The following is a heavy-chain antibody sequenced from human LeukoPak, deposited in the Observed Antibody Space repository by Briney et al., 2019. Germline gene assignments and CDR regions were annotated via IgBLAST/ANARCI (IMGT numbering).Heavy chain of an antibody. CDR3: AREQGDFWSGYQSNNWFDP. J-gene: IGHJ5*02. Sequence: ASVKVSCKASGYTFSNYGISWVRQAPGQGLEWMGWISTNKGNTKSAQKFQGRVTMTRDTSTSTVYMELSSLRSEDTAVYYCAREQGDFWSGYQSNNWFDPWGQGTLVTVSS. D-gene: IGHD3-3*01. CDR1: GYTFSNYG. CDR2: ISTNKGNT. V-gene: IGHV1-18*01.